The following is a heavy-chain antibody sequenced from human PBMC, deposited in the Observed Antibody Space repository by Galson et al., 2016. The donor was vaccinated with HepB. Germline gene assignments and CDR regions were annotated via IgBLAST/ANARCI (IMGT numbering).Heavy chain of an antibody. CDR3: AGGPMGRG. J-gene: IGHJ4*02. D-gene: IGHD3-10*01. CDR1: GFTVSNNY. CDR2: IYSGGDT. V-gene: IGHV3-53*01. Sequence: SLRLSCAASGFTVSNNYMSWVRQAPGTGLQWVSLIYSGGDTDYADSVKGRFTISRDNSKNTLYLQMNSLRAEDTAVYYCAGGPMGRGWGQGTLVTVSS.